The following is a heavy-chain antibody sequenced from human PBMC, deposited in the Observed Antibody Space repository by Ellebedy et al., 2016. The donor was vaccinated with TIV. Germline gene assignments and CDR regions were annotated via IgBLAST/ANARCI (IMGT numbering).Heavy chain of an antibody. D-gene: IGHD4-17*01. Sequence: GGSLRLXXAASGFTFSSYWMHWVRQAPGKGLEWVAVISYDGSNKYYADSVKGRFTISRDNSKNTLYLQMNSLRAEDTAVYYCARDETVLTPWDYGDPEHYFDYWGQGTLVTVSS. V-gene: IGHV3-30*03. CDR2: ISYDGSNK. J-gene: IGHJ4*02. CDR3: ARDETVLTPWDYGDPEHYFDY. CDR1: GFTFSSYW.